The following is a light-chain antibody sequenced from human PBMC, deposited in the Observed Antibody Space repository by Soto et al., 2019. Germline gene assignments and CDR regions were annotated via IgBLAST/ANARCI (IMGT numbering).Light chain of an antibody. J-gene: IGKJ3*01. CDR3: QQSLNTSYT. V-gene: IGKV1-39*01. Sequence: IQLTQSPSSLSASVGDRVTITCRTSQNILNHLNWYQQKPGKVPKILIYGASTLHNGVTSRFSAGGSGSLFTLTISNLQPDDFATYYCQQSLNTSYTFGPGT. CDR2: GAS. CDR1: QNILNH.